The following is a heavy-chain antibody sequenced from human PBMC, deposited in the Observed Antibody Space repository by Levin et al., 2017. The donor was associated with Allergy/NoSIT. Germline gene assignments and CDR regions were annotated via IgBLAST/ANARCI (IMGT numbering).Heavy chain of an antibody. Sequence: GESLKISCKASGYTFTGYYMHWVRQAPGQGLEWMGWINPNSGGTNYAQKFQGRVTMTRDTSISTAYMELSRLRSDDTAVYYCARDFSTYYDFWSGHYYYDGMDVWGQGTTVTVSS. CDR2: INPNSGGT. V-gene: IGHV1-2*02. J-gene: IGHJ6*02. CDR3: ARDFSTYYDFWSGHYYYDGMDV. D-gene: IGHD3-3*01. CDR1: GYTFTGYY.